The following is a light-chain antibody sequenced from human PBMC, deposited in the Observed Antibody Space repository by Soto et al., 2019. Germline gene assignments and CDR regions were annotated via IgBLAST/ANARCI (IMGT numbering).Light chain of an antibody. CDR3: QQYNNWPPIT. J-gene: IGKJ5*01. Sequence: EILMTQSPSTLSVSPGERATLSCRASQSVSSNLAWYQQKPGQAPRLLVYSASTRATGIPARFSGSGSGTEFTLTISSLQSEDFAVYYCQQYNNWPPITFGQGTRLEIK. CDR1: QSVSSN. CDR2: SAS. V-gene: IGKV3-15*01.